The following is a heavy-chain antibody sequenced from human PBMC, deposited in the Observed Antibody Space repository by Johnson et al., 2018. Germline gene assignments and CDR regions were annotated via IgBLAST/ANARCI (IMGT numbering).Heavy chain of an antibody. J-gene: IGHJ6*03. CDR2: IMHDGSEK. Sequence: VQLVQSGGGLVQPGGSLRLSCEVSGFTFSNYWMSWVRQAPGKGLEWVANIMHDGSEKNYVDSVKGRCTISRDNAKTSLYLQMNSLRAEDTAVYYCARERFDSAFRSGYSDFYYYMDVWGKGTTVTVSS. V-gene: IGHV3-7*01. CDR3: ARERFDSAFRSGYSDFYYYMDV. CDR1: GFTFSNYW. D-gene: IGHD3-3*01.